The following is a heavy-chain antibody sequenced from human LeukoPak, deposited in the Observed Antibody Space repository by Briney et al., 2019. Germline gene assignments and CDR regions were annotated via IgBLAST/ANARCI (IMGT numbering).Heavy chain of an antibody. Sequence: ASVKVSCKASGYTFTGYYMHWVRQAPGQGLEWMGWINPNSGGTNYAQKFQGRVTMTRDTSISTAYMELSRLRSDDTAVYYCARDEDYCRGGSCNGGELPPPFDYWGQGPLVTVPS. V-gene: IGHV1-2*02. CDR1: GYTFTGYY. CDR3: ARDEDYCRGGSCNGGELPPPFDY. D-gene: IGHD2-15*01. J-gene: IGHJ4*02. CDR2: INPNSGGT.